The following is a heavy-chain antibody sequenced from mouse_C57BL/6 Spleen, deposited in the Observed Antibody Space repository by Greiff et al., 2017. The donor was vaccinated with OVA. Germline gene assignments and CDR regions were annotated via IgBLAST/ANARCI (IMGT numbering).Heavy chain of an antibody. D-gene: IGHD1-1*02. V-gene: IGHV5-17*01. Sequence: EVKVVESGGGLVKPGGSLKLSCAASGFTFSDYGMHWVRQAPEKGLEWVAYISSGSSTIYYADTVKGRFTISRDNAKNTLFLQMTSLRSEDTAMYYCGRPKSYGKTWYFDVWGTGTTVTVSS. CDR1: GFTFSDYG. J-gene: IGHJ1*03. CDR3: GRPKSYGKTWYFDV. CDR2: ISSGSSTI.